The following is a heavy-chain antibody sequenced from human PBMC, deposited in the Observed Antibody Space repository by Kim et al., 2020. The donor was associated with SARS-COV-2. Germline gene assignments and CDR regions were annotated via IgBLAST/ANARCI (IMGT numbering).Heavy chain of an antibody. Sequence: ASVKVSCKASGYTFTSYDINWVRQATGQGLEWMGWMNPNSGNTGYAQKFQGRVTMTRNTSISTAYMELSSLRSEDTAVYYCARVWPWTTYYYYGMDVWGQGTTVTVSS. J-gene: IGHJ6*02. D-gene: IGHD1-1*01. V-gene: IGHV1-8*01. CDR2: MNPNSGNT. CDR1: GYTFTSYD. CDR3: ARVWPWTTYYYYGMDV.